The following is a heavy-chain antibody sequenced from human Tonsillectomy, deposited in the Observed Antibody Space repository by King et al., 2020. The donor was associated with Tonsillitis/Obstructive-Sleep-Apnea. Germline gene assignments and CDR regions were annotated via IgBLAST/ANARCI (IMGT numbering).Heavy chain of an antibody. V-gene: IGHV4-34*01. CDR2: INHSGST. CDR3: ARAPYYGDDY. J-gene: IGHJ4*02. D-gene: IGHD4-17*01. CDR1: GGSFSDYY. Sequence: VQLQQWGAGLLKPSETLSLTCAVFGGSFSDYYWSWIRQPPGKGLEWIGEINHSGSTNYNPSLKSRVTISVETSKNQFSVNLSSLTAADTAVYYCARAPYYGDDYWGQGTLVTVSS.